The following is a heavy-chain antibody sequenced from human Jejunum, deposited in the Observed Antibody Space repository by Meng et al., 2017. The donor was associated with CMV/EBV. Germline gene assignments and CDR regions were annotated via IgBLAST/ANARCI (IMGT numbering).Heavy chain of an antibody. D-gene: IGHD5/OR15-5a*01. Sequence: CTVSGGSISSGGYYWSWIRQPPGKGLECIGYIYYSGDTYYNPSLKSRVTISVDTSKNQFSLKVSSVTAADTAVYYCARRGYSVDFAYWGQGTLVTVSS. V-gene: IGHV4-30-4*01. CDR2: IYYSGDT. CDR1: GGSISSGGYY. J-gene: IGHJ4*02. CDR3: ARRGYSVDFAY.